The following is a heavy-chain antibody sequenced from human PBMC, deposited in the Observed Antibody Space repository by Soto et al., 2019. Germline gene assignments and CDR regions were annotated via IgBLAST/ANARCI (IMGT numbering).Heavy chain of an antibody. Sequence: PWETLSLTCTVSGGSISRSSYYWGWIRQPPGKGLDWIGSIYYSGNTYYNPSLKSRVTISVDTSKNQFSLKLSSVTAADTAVYYCARHLHPDTAMTHCDYWGQGTLVTVSS. CDR3: ARHLHPDTAMTHCDY. D-gene: IGHD5-18*01. CDR2: IYYSGNT. CDR1: GGSISRSSYY. J-gene: IGHJ4*02. V-gene: IGHV4-39*01.